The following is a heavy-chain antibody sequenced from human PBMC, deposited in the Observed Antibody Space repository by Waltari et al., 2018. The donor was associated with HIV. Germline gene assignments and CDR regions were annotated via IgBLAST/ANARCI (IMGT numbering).Heavy chain of an antibody. J-gene: IGHJ5*02. CDR1: GGSFSGYY. Sequence: QVQLQQWGAGLLKPSETLSLTCAVYGGSFSGYYWSWIRQPPGKGLEWIGEINHSGSTNYNPPLKRRVTISVDTSKNQFSLKLSSVTAADTAVYYCARHGNYGDSVFDPWGQGTLVTVSS. CDR2: INHSGST. V-gene: IGHV4-34*01. D-gene: IGHD4-17*01. CDR3: ARHGNYGDSVFDP.